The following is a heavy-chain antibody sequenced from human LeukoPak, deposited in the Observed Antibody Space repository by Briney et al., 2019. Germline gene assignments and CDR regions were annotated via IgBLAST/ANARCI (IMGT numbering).Heavy chain of an antibody. V-gene: IGHV3-43D*03. J-gene: IGHJ4*02. D-gene: IGHD3-10*01. Sequence: PGGSLRLSRAASGFTFDDYAMHWVRQAPGKGLEWVSLISWDDHSTCYADSVKGRFTISRDNSKNSLYLQMNSLTVDDTAFYYCVKDLYGSGIYYMGLASWGQGTLVTVSS. CDR2: ISWDDHST. CDR3: VKDLYGSGIYYMGLAS. CDR1: GFTFDDYA.